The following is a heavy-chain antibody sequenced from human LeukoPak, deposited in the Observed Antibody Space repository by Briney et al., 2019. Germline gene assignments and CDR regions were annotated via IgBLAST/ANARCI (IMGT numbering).Heavy chain of an antibody. Sequence: GGSLRLSCAASGFTFSSYNINWVRQAPGKGLEWVSYISSSRRTISYADSVKGRFTISRDNAKNSLYLQMNSLRAEDTAVYYCARGRGGSIAARPSDYWGQGTLVTVSS. J-gene: IGHJ4*02. CDR2: ISSSRRTI. V-gene: IGHV3-48*01. CDR3: ARGRGGSIAARPSDY. D-gene: IGHD6-6*01. CDR1: GFTFSSYN.